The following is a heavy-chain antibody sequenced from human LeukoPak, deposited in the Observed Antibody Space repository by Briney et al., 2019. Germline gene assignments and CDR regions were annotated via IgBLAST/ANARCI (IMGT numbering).Heavy chain of an antibody. CDR3: ARDIRRASTGYPISYYGMDV. J-gene: IGHJ6*02. Sequence: AASVKVSCKASGYTFTGYYMHWVRQAPGQGLVWMGWINPNSGGTNYAQKFQGRVTMTRDTSISTAYMELSRLRSDDTAVYYCARDIRRASTGYPISYYGMDVWGQGTTVTVSS. CDR1: GYTFTGYY. D-gene: IGHD3-9*01. CDR2: INPNSGGT. V-gene: IGHV1-2*02.